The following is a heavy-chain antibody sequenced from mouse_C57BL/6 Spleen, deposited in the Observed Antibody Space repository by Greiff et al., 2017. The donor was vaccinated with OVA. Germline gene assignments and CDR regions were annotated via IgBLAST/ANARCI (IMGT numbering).Heavy chain of an antibody. D-gene: IGHD1-1*01. J-gene: IGHJ4*01. Sequence: EVMLVESGGGLVQSGRSLRLSCATSGFTFSDFYMEWVRQAPGKGLEWIAASRNKANDYTTEYSASVKGRFIVSRDTSQSILYLQMNALRAEDTAIYYCARDAGYGSLYYAMDYWGQGTSVTVSS. V-gene: IGHV7-1*01. CDR3: ARDAGYGSLYYAMDY. CDR1: GFTFSDFY. CDR2: SRNKANDYTT.